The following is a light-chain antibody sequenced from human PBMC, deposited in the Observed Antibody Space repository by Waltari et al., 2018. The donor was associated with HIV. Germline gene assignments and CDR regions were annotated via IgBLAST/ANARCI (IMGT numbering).Light chain of an antibody. CDR3: QQYYGSPHT. V-gene: IGKV4-1*01. CDR2: WAS. J-gene: IGKJ2*01. Sequence: DTVLTQSPDCLAVSLGERATTHSTSGRRGLIKSNNKNYLSGYQQKPGHPPKRLIDWASTRESVGPDRCSSSCAGEDYILTSSSLQDDDVVVYYCQQYYGSPHTFGQGTKLEIK. CDR1: RRGLIKSNNKNY.